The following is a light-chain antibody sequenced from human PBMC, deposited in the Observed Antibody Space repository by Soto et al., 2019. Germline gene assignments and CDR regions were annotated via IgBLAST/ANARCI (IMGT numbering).Light chain of an antibody. Sequence: QSVLTQPASVSGSPGQSITISCTGTSSDIGDSNYVSWYQQHPGKAPKLVIYDVSNRPSGVSNRFSGSKSANTASLTISGLQAEDEADYYCSSFRNSSNSYVFGTGTKVTVL. CDR1: SSDIGDSNY. J-gene: IGLJ1*01. V-gene: IGLV2-14*03. CDR2: DVS. CDR3: SSFRNSSNSYV.